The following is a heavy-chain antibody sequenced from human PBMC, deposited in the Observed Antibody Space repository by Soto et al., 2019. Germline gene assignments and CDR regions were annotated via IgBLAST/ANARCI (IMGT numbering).Heavy chain of an antibody. Sequence: GGSLRLSCAASGFTVSSNYMSWVRQAPGKGLEWVSVIYSGGSTYYADSVKGRFTISRDNSKNTLYLQMNSLRAEDTAVYYCARDKAVEGMDVWGQGTTGTVSS. CDR1: GFTVSSNY. D-gene: IGHD3-3*01. CDR2: IYSGGST. J-gene: IGHJ6*02. V-gene: IGHV3-53*01. CDR3: ARDKAVEGMDV.